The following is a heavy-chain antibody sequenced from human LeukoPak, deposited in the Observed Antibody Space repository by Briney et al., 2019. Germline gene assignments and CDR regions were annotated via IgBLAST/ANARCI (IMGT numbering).Heavy chain of an antibody. V-gene: IGHV4-39*07. J-gene: IGHJ5*02. CDR1: GGSISSSSYY. CDR3: ASHSSGYFFWFDP. CDR2: IYYSGST. Sequence: SETLSLTCTVSGGSISSSSYYWGWIRQPPGKGLEWIGSIYYSGSTYYNPSLKSRLTISVDTSKNQFSLKLTSVTAADTAVYYCASHSSGYFFWFDPWGQGTLVTVSS. D-gene: IGHD3-22*01.